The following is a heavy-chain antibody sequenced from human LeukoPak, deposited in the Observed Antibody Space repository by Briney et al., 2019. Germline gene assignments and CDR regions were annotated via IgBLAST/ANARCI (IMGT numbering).Heavy chain of an antibody. CDR3: GTSYGDYVFNY. CDR2: INPSGGST. D-gene: IGHD4-17*01. V-gene: IGHV1-46*01. CDR1: GYTFTSYY. J-gene: IGHJ4*02. Sequence: ASVKVSCKASGYTFTSYYTHWVRQAPGQGLEWMGIINPSGGSTSYAQKLQGRVTMTRDTSTSTVYMELSSLRSEDTAVYYCGTSYGDYVFNYWGQGTLVTVSS.